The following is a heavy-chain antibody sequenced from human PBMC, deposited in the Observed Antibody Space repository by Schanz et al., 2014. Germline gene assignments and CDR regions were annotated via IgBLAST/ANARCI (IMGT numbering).Heavy chain of an antibody. CDR2: IGSSGSDT. J-gene: IGHJ4*02. V-gene: IGHV3-23*04. CDR3: AVLGGFGELPLDY. D-gene: IGHD3-10*01. CDR1: GFTFSSFA. Sequence: VQLVESGGGVVQPGGSLRLSCEASGFTFSSFAMSWVRQAPGKGLEWISYIGSSGSDTYYADSVKGRFTIARDNSKNTLYLQMDSLRAEDAAVYYCAVLGGFGELPLDYRGQGTLVTVSS.